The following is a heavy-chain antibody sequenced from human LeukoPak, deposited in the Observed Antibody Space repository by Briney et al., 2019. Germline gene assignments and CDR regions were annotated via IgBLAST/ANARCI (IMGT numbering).Heavy chain of an antibody. Sequence: GGSLRLSCAASGFTFSSYGVHWVRQAPGKGLEWVAVISYDGSNKYYADSVKGRFTISRDNSKNTLYLQMNSLRAEDTAVYYCAKELAYCGGDCYYYYGMDVWGQGTTVTVSS. V-gene: IGHV3-30*18. CDR3: AKELAYCGGDCYYYYGMDV. CDR2: ISYDGSNK. J-gene: IGHJ6*02. D-gene: IGHD2-21*02. CDR1: GFTFSSYG.